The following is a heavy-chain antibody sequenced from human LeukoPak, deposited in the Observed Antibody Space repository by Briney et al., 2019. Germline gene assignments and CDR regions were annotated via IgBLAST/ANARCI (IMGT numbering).Heavy chain of an antibody. CDR1: GGYMCSYY. CDR3: ARGARAGYNLEPFDY. CDR2: IYYSGST. V-gene: IGHV4-59*08. J-gene: IGHJ4*02. D-gene: IGHD5-24*01. Sequence: PSETLSLTCTVSGGYMCSYYWSWIRQPPGKGLEWIGYIYYSGSTKYNPSLKSRVTISVDTSKNQFSLKLSSVTAADTAVYYCARGARAGYNLEPFDYWGQGTLVTVSS.